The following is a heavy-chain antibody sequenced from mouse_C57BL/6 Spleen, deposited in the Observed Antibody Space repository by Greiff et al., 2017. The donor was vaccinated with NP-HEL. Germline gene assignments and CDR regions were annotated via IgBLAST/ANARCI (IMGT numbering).Heavy chain of an antibody. J-gene: IGHJ2*01. V-gene: IGHV1-22*01. CDR3: ARDGYSFYDY. CDR1: GYTFTDYN. CDR2: INPNNGGT. D-gene: IGHD2-3*01. Sequence: EVQLQQSGPELVKPGASVKFSCKASGYTFTDYNMPWVKQSHGKSLEWIGYINPNNGGTSSNQKFKGKATLTVNKPSSTAYMDLRSLTAEDSAVYYCARDGYSFYDYWGQGTTLTVSS.